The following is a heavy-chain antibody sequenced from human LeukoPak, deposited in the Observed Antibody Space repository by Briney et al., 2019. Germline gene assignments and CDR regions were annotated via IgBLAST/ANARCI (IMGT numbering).Heavy chain of an antibody. CDR2: IIPILGIA. D-gene: IGHD2-2*01. Sequence: SVKVSCKASGGTFSSYAISWVRQAPGQGLEWMGRIIPILGIANYAQKFQGRVTITADKSTSTAYMELSSLRSEDTAVYYCARVVVPAANNWFDPWGQEPWSPSPQ. J-gene: IGHJ5*02. CDR1: GGTFSSYA. CDR3: ARVVVPAANNWFDP. V-gene: IGHV1-69*04.